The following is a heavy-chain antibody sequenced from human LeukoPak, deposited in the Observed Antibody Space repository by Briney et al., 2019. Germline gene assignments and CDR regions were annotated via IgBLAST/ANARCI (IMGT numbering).Heavy chain of an antibody. CDR2: IAYDGSRA. J-gene: IGHJ4*02. CDR1: GFTFGGYG. Sequence: PGGSLRLSCAGSGFTFGGYGMHWFRQTPGKGLEWVAVIAYDGSRAFYADSVKGRFTISRDNSKNTLYLQMNSLRAEDTAVYYCARDGAEQEYFDYWGQGTLVTVSS. V-gene: IGHV3-33*01. D-gene: IGHD1-14*01. CDR3: ARDGAEQEYFDY.